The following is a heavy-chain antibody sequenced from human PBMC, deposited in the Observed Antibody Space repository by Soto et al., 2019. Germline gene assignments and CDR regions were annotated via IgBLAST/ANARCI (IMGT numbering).Heavy chain of an antibody. CDR3: ARTLDYGHMDV. CDR2: IYRSGST. Sequence: QVQMQESAPGLVKPSETLSLTCTVSGDSVRNKYWSWIRRPPGRGLEWIGYIYRSGSTKYNPSLKSRLTISVDTSKNQFSLKLSSVTAADTAVYYCARTLDYGHMDVWGKGTTVTVSS. J-gene: IGHJ6*03. CDR1: GDSVRNKY. D-gene: IGHD3-16*01. V-gene: IGHV4-4*09.